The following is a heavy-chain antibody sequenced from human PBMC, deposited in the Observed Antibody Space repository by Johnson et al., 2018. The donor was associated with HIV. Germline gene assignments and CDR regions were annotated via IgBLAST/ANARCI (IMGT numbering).Heavy chain of an antibody. D-gene: IGHD3-3*01. Sequence: QVRLVESGGGVVQPGKSLRLSCAASHFTFGAYAIHWVRLAPGKGLEWVAVASYDGDNKYYADSVKGRFTISRDNSKNTLYLHMNSLRAEDSAVYYCAGWPIFGGPLPVAFDIWGQGTMVTVSA. V-gene: IGHV3-30-3*01. J-gene: IGHJ3*02. CDR1: HFTFGAYA. CDR3: AGWPIFGGPLPVAFDI. CDR2: ASYDGDNK.